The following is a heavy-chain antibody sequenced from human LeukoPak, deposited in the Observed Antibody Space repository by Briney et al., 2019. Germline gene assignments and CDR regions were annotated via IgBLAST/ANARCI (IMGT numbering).Heavy chain of an antibody. V-gene: IGHV1-2*04. CDR2: INPNSGGT. CDR3: ARASPPYGDDAFDI. J-gene: IGHJ3*02. Sequence: ASVKVSCKASGYTFTCYYMHWVRQAPGQGLEWMGWINPNSGGTNYAQKFQGWVPMTRDTSISTAYMELTRLRSDDTAVYYCARASPPYGDDAFDIWGQGTMVTVSS. D-gene: IGHD4-17*01. CDR1: GYTFTCYY.